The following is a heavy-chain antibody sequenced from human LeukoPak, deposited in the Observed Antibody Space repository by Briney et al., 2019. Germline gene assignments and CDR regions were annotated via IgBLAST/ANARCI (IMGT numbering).Heavy chain of an antibody. V-gene: IGHV3-23*01. D-gene: IGHD2-15*01. Sequence: PGGSLRLSCAASGFTFNTYAMSWVRQAPGKGLEWVSAMSGSGGRTYYADSVKGRFTISRDNSKNTLYLQMNSLRAEDTAVYYCARGRTVVAAAANYFDYWGQGTLVTVSS. CDR2: MSGSGGRT. J-gene: IGHJ4*02. CDR1: GFTFNTYA. CDR3: ARGRTVVAAAANYFDY.